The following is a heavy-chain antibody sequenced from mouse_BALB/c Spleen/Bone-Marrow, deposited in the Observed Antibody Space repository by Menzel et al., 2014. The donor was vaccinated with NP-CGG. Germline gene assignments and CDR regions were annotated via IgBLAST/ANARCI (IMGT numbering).Heavy chain of an antibody. D-gene: IGHD2-4*01. CDR2: ISTYSGNT. CDR1: GYTFTDYA. CDR3: ARGIYYDSTWFAY. V-gene: IGHV1-67*01. J-gene: IGHJ3*01. Sequence: QVQLKESGPELVRPGVSVKISCKGSGYTFTDYAMHWVKQSHAKSLEWIGVISTYSGNTSYNQKFKGKATMTVDKSSSTAYMELARLTSEDSAIYYCARGIYYDSTWFAYWGQGTLVTVSA.